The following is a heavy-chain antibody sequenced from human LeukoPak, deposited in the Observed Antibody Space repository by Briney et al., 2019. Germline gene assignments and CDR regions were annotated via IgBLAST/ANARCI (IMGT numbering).Heavy chain of an antibody. CDR1: GYSFTSNY. J-gene: IGHJ4*02. Sequence: ASVKVSCKASGYSFTSNYIHWVRQAPGQGLEWMGMIYPRDGSTSYAQKFQGRVTVTRDTSTSTVHMELSGLRSEDTAVYYCARDQEGFDYWGQGTLVTVSS. V-gene: IGHV1-46*01. CDR3: ARDQEGFDY. CDR2: IYPRDGST.